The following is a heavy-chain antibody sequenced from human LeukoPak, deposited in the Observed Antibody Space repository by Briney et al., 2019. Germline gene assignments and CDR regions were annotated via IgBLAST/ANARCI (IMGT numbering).Heavy chain of an antibody. CDR2: INHSGST. J-gene: IGHJ1*01. CDR1: GGSFSGYY. D-gene: IGHD6-13*01. V-gene: IGHV4-34*01. Sequence: SETLSLTCAVYGGSFSGYYWSWIRQPPGKGLEWIGEINHSGSTNYNPSLKSRVTISVDTSKNQFSLKLSSVTAADTAVYYCARSSHSSSWTSAEYFQHWGQGTLVTVSS. CDR3: ARSSHSSSWTSAEYFQH.